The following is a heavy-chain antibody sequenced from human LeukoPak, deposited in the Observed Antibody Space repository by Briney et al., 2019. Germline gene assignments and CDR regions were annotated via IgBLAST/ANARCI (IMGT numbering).Heavy chain of an antibody. J-gene: IGHJ2*01. V-gene: IGHV1-2*02. CDR3: AREPHYDLLTGYALGYLDL. D-gene: IGHD3-9*01. CDR2: ISPKSGGT. CDR1: GYTFSDNH. Sequence: GASVKVSCKASGYTFSDNHMYWIRQAPGQGLECMGWISPKSGGTNYAQKFQGRVTMTRDTSISTAYMELSRLRSDDTAVYYCAREPHYDLLTGYALGYLDLWGRGTLLTVSS.